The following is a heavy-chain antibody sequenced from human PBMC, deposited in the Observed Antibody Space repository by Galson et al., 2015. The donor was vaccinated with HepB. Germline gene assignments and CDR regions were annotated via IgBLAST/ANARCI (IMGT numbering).Heavy chain of an antibody. CDR2: ISNDGSNI. CDR1: GFTFRTHA. J-gene: IGHJ4*02. D-gene: IGHD3-10*01. Sequence: SLRLSCAASGFTFRTHAMDWVRQAPGKGLEWVAVISNDGSNIFYADSVKGRSTISRDNSKNTLYLQMNSLRAEDTAVYYCAKDYIGDYLDYWGQGTLVTVSP. V-gene: IGHV3-30*18. CDR3: AKDYIGDYLDY.